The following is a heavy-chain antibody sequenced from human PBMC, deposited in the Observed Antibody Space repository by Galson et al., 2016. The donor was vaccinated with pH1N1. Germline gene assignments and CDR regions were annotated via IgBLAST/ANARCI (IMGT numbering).Heavy chain of an antibody. D-gene: IGHD2-15*01. V-gene: IGHV1-8*01. CDR3: ARQFDIIVEQSGILGGGYFDF. CDR1: GYTFTDYD. J-gene: IGHJ4*02. CDR2: MNPNNDNT. Sequence: SVKVSCKASGYTFTDYDINWVRQGTGQGLEWMGWMNPNNDNTGYAQKFQGRVTMTRNTSISTAYMELSSLRYEDTAVYYCARQFDIIVEQSGILGGGYFDFWGQGTLVTVSS.